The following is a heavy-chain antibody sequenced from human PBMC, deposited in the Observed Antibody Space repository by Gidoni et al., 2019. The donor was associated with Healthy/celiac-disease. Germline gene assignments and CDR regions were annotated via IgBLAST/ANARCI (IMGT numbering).Heavy chain of an antibody. Sequence: EVQLVESGGGLVKPGGSLRLSCAASGFTFSNAWMSWVRQAPGKGLGWGGRNKSKTDGGTTEYAAPVKGRINISRDDSKNTLYLQINSLKTEDTAVYYCNTGGTDSSSWYYYYGKDVWGQGTTVTVSS. J-gene: IGHJ6*02. CDR2: NKSKTDGGTT. V-gene: IGHV3-15*01. CDR3: NTGGTDSSSWYYYYGKDV. CDR1: GFTFSNAW. D-gene: IGHD6-13*01.